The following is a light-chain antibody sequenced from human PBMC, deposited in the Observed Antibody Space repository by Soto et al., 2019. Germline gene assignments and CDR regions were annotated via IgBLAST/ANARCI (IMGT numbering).Light chain of an antibody. V-gene: IGLV1-47*02. CDR3: AAWDDSLSGYV. Sequence: QSVLTQPPSASGTPGQRVTISYSGSSSNIGSNYVYWYQQLPGTAPKLLIYSNNQRPSGVPDRFSGSKSGTSASLAISGLRSEDEADYYCAAWDDSLSGYVFGTGTKV. J-gene: IGLJ1*01. CDR2: SNN. CDR1: SSNIGSNY.